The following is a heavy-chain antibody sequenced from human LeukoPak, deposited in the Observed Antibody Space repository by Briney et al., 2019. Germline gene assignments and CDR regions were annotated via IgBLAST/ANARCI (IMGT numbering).Heavy chain of an antibody. J-gene: IGHJ4*02. CDR1: GYSFTSYW. D-gene: IGHD3-22*01. V-gene: IGHV5-51*01. CDR3: ARLSYYYDSSGYYPPDY. CDR2: IYPGDGDT. Sequence: GESLKISCKGSGYSFTSYWIGWERQVPGKGLEWRGIIYPGDGDTRYSPSFQGQVTTPADKSISTAYLQWSSLKASATAMYYCARLSYYYDSSGYYPPDYWGQGTLVTVSS.